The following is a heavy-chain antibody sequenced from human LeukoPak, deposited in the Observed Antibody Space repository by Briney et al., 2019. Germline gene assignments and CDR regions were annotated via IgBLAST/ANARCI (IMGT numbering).Heavy chain of an antibody. J-gene: IGHJ4*02. Sequence: GGSLRLSCAASGFTFSSYAMSWVRQAPGKGLEWVSAVSGSGGSTYYADSVKGRFTISRDNSKNTLYLQMNSLRAEDTAVYYCAKDQGIVVVISPFDYWGQGTLVTVSS. CDR3: AKDQGIVVVISPFDY. CDR1: GFTFSSYA. V-gene: IGHV3-23*01. D-gene: IGHD3-22*01. CDR2: VSGSGGST.